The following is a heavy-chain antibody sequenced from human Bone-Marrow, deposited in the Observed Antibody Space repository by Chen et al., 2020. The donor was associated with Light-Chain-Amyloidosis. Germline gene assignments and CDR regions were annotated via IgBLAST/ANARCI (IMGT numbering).Heavy chain of an antibody. CDR1: GYTFPNYW. V-gene: IGHV5-51*01. CDR3: ARRRDGYNFDY. Sequence: EVQLEQSGPEVKKPGKSLKISCKCSGYTFPNYWIGWVLQMPVKGLEWMGVIYPDDSDANYSQSLEGQVTISADKSITTADLQWRSLKASDTAMYYCARRRDGYNFDYWGQGTLVTVSS. D-gene: IGHD5-12*01. CDR2: IYPDDSDA. J-gene: IGHJ4*02.